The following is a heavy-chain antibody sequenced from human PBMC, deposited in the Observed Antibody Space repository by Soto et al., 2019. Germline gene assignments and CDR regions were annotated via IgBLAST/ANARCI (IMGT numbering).Heavy chain of an antibody. J-gene: IGHJ5*02. CDR3: EKNETTRPWFDT. CDR2: IYYIGTT. Sequence: SETLSLTCTVSGGSIRNGYYYWSWIRQLPGKGLEWIGNIYYIGTTSYNPSLKSRVTISIDTSKNQFSLKLRSVVAADTAIYYREKNETTRPWFDTWGQGTLVTVSS. D-gene: IGHD1-1*01. V-gene: IGHV4-31*03. CDR1: GGSIRNGYYY.